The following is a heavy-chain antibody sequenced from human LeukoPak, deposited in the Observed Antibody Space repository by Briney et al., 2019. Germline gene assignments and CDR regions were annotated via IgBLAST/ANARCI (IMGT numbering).Heavy chain of an antibody. CDR2: INPNSGGT. Sequence: ASVKVSCKASGYTFTGYYMHWVRQAPGQGLEWMGWINPNSGGTNYAQKFQGWVTMTRDTSISTAYMELSRLRSDDTAVYYCARVVDTAMVPWFDPWGQGTLVTVSS. V-gene: IGHV1-2*04. J-gene: IGHJ5*02. CDR3: ARVVDTAMVPWFDP. D-gene: IGHD5-18*01. CDR1: GYTFTGYY.